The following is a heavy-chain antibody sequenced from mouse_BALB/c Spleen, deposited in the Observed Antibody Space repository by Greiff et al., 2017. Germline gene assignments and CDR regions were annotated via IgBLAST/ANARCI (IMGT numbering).Heavy chain of an antibody. D-gene: IGHD1-1*01. CDR2: ISDGGSYT. V-gene: IGHV5-4*02. CDR1: GFTFSDYY. Sequence: EVMLVESGGGLVKPGGSLKLSCAASGFTFSDYYMYWVRQTPEKRLEWVATISDGGSYTYYPDSVKGRFTISRDNAKNNLYLQMSSLKSEDTAMYYCARDYYYVSSYAMDYWGQGTSVTVSS. J-gene: IGHJ4*01. CDR3: ARDYYYVSSYAMDY.